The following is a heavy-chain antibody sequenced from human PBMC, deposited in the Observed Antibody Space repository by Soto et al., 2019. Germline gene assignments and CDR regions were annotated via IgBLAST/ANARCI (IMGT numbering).Heavy chain of an antibody. CDR1: GDRFTDYY. V-gene: IGHV1-2*04. CDR2: INPNSGVT. D-gene: IGHD5-12*01. CDR3: ARESGGATATLDYYYFYMDV. J-gene: IGHJ6*03. Sequence: QVQLVQSGAEVKEPGASVTVSCRASGDRFTDYYMHWVRQAPGQGLEWMGWINPNSGVTKYAQKFQVWVTMTRTTSIRTVYMQLSRLRFDETAIYYWARESGGATATLDYYYFYMDVWAQGPRSPSP.